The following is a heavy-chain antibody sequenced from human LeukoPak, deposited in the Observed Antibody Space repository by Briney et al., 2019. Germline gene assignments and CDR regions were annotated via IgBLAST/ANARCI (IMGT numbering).Heavy chain of an antibody. CDR1: GYTFINYA. V-gene: IGHV1-3*01. CDR3: ARGPRAAADDY. D-gene: IGHD6-13*01. CDR2: INAVNGNT. Sequence: ASVKVSCKASGYTFINYAINWGRQAPGQRPEWVGWINAVNGNTKYSQKFQGRVTITRDTSASTAYMELTSLTSADTAVYYCARGPRAAADDYWGQGTLVTVSS. J-gene: IGHJ4*02.